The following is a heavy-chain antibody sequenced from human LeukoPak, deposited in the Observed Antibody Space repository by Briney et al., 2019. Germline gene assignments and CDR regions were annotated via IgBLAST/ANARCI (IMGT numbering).Heavy chain of an antibody. V-gene: IGHV3-30-3*01. CDR1: GFTFSSYA. CDR2: ISYDGSNK. CDR3: ARGGVQWYFDL. J-gene: IGHJ2*01. D-gene: IGHD3-10*01. Sequence: GGSLRLSCAAPGFTFSSYAMHWVRQAPGKGLEWVAVISYDGSNKYYADSVKGRFTISRDNSKNTLYLQMNSLRAEDTAVYYCARGGVQWYFDLWGRGTLVTVSS.